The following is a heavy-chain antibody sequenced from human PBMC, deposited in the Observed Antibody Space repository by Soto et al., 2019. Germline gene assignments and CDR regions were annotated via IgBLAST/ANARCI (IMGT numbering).Heavy chain of an antibody. CDR2: ISTYNGNT. Sequence: QVQLVQSGAEVKKPGASVKVSCKASGYTFTSYGISWVRQAPGQGLEWMGWISTYNGNTKYAQKLQRRVNMPTDTSRSTAYRDLRRLRSDDAAVFCCARGMVRGVGSDYWCRGTLVTVSS. D-gene: IGHD3-10*01. J-gene: IGHJ4*02. CDR3: ARGMVRGVGSDY. V-gene: IGHV1-18*01. CDR1: GYTFTSYG.